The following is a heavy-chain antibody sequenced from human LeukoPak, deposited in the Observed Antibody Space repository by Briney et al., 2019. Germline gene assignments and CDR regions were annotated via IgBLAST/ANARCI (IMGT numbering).Heavy chain of an antibody. V-gene: IGHV3-48*02. J-gene: IGHJ6*02. Sequence: GGSLRLPCAASGFTFSSYSMNWVRQAPGKGLEWVSYISSSSSTIYYADSVKGRFTISRDNAKNSLYLQMNSLRDEDTAVYYCARDLRLWFGDVYGMDVWGQGTTVTVSS. CDR1: GFTFSSYS. CDR2: ISSSSSTI. CDR3: ARDLRLWFGDVYGMDV. D-gene: IGHD3-10*01.